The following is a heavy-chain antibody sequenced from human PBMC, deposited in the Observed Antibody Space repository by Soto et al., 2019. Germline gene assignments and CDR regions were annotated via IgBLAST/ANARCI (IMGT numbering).Heavy chain of an antibody. D-gene: IGHD5-12*01. Sequence: GESLKISCAASGFTFSSYSMNWVRQAPGKGLEWVSSISSSSSYIYYADSVKGRFTISRDNAKKSLYLQMNSLRAEDTAVYYCARAGGYSGYDEGAFDIWGQGTMVTVSS. V-gene: IGHV3-21*01. CDR3: ARAGGYSGYDEGAFDI. CDR2: ISSSSSYI. CDR1: GFTFSSYS. J-gene: IGHJ3*02.